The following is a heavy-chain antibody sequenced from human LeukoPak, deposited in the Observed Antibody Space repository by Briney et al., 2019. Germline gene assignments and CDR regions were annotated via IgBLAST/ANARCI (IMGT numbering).Heavy chain of an antibody. CDR1: GGSISSGSYY. V-gene: IGHV4-61*02. CDR3: ARIPRRASSDAPYYFDY. J-gene: IGHJ4*02. CDR2: IYTSGST. Sequence: SQTLSLTCTVSGGSISSGSYYWSWIRQPAGKGLEWIGRIYTSGSTNYNPSLKSRVTISVDTSKNQFSLKLSSVTAADTAVYYCARIPRRASSDAPYYFDYWGQGTLVTVSS.